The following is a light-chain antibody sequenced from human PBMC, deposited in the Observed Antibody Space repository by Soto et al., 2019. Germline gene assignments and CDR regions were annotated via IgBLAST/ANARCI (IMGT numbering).Light chain of an antibody. CDR3: QQYNSQWT. CDR2: KAS. J-gene: IGKJ1*01. Sequence: DIQMTQSPSTLSAAVGDRVTITCRASQNISTWLAWYQQKPGKAPNLLIYKASSLQNGVPARFSGSGSGTDFTLTISSLQPEDVATYYCQQYNSQWTFGPGTKVE. V-gene: IGKV1-5*03. CDR1: QNISTW.